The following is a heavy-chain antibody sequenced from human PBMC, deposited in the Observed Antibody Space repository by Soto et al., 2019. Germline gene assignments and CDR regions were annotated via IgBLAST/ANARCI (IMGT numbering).Heavy chain of an antibody. J-gene: IGHJ4*02. Sequence: ASVKVSCKASGSTFTSYYMHWVRQAPGQGLEWMGIINPSGGSTSYAQKFQGRVTMTRDTSTSTVYMELSSLRSEDTAVYYCARESRRIWFGEEHWGQGTLVTVSS. CDR2: INPSGGST. CDR3: ARESRRIWFGEEH. CDR1: GSTFTSYY. D-gene: IGHD3-10*01. V-gene: IGHV1-46*03.